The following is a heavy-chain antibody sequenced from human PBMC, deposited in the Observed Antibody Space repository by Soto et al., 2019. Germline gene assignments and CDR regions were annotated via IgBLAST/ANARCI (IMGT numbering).Heavy chain of an antibody. D-gene: IGHD3-10*01. J-gene: IGHJ4*02. CDR3: AKKVNSGPGSQYFDY. CDR1: GFIFSMYS. Sequence: PGGSLRLSCEVSGFIFSMYSMSWVRQTPGKGLEWVAKIPQDGVDGHYADAVKGRFTISRDNSKNMLFLQMNSLRAEDTAIYYCAKKVNSGPGSQYFDYWGQGTLVTVSS. V-gene: IGHV3-7*03. CDR2: IPQDGVDG.